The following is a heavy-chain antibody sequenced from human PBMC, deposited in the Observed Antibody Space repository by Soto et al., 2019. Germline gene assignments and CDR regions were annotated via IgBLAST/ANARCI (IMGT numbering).Heavy chain of an antibody. CDR2: IYTSGRT. J-gene: IGHJ4*02. Sequence: PSETLSLTCTVSGGSISPYYWSWIRQPAGKGLEWIGRIYTSGRTNYSPSLKSRLTISVDTSKNHFSLKLSSVTAADTAVYYCARSGNSGHSPHDSWGQGTLVTVSS. CDR3: ARSGNSGHSPHDS. D-gene: IGHD5-12*01. V-gene: IGHV4-4*07. CDR1: GGSISPYY.